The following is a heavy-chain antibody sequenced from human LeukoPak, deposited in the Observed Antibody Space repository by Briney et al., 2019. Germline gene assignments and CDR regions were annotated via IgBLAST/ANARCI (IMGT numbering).Heavy chain of an antibody. J-gene: IGHJ3*02. CDR3: ARGRGVIAAEAGPRNAFDI. CDR1: GFTFSSYA. CDR2: IWYDGSNK. Sequence: GGSLRLSCAASGFTFSSYAMSWVRQAPGKGLEWVAVIWYDGSNKYYADSVKGRFTISRDNSKNTLYLQMNSLRAEDTAVYYCARGRGVIAAEAGPRNAFDIWGQGTMVTVSS. V-gene: IGHV3-33*08. D-gene: IGHD6-13*01.